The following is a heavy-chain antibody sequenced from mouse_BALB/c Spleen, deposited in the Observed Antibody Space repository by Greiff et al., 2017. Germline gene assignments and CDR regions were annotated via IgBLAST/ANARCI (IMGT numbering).Heavy chain of an antibody. CDR1: GYTFTSYW. V-gene: IGHV1-7*01. CDR2: INPSTGYT. Sequence: QVQLQQSGAELAKPGASVKMSCKASGYTFTSYWMHWVKQRPGQGLEWIGYINPSTGYTEYNQKFKDKATLTADKSSSTAYMQLSSLTSEDSAVYYCAESAYYGNSFAYWGQGTLVTVSA. D-gene: IGHD2-10*01. CDR3: AESAYYGNSFAY. J-gene: IGHJ3*01.